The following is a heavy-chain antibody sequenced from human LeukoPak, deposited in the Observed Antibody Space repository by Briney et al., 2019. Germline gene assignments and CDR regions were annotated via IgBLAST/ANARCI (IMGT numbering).Heavy chain of an antibody. V-gene: IGHV4-61*02. CDR3: AKGDGIAAFY. Sequence: SQTLSLTCTVSGGSISSGSYYWSWIRQPAGKGLEWIGRISTSGRTNDNPSLKSRVTISVDTSKNQFSLKLSSVTAADTAVYYCAKGDGIAAFYWGQGTLVTVSS. CDR1: GGSISSGSYY. J-gene: IGHJ4*02. D-gene: IGHD6-13*01. CDR2: ISTSGRT.